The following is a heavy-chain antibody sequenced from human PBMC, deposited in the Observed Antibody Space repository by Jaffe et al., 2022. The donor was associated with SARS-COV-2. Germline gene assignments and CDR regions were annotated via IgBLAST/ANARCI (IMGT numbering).Heavy chain of an antibody. Sequence: QVQLVQSGAEVKKPGASVKVSCKASGYTFTSYAMHWVRQAPGQRLEWMGWINAGNGNTKYSQKFQGRVTITRDTSASTAYMELSSLRSEDTAVYYCARSGGYCSGGSCYSGAFDIWGQGTMVTVSS. CDR3: ARSGGYCSGGSCYSGAFDI. CDR2: INAGNGNT. CDR1: GYTFTSYA. D-gene: IGHD2-15*01. J-gene: IGHJ3*02. V-gene: IGHV1-3*01.